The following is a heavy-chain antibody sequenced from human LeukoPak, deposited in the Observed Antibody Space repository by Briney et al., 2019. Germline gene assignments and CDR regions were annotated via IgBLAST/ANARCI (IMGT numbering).Heavy chain of an antibody. CDR3: AKYSYPDYYYYGMDV. Sequence: GGSLRLSCAASGFTFSSYAMGWVRQAPGKGLEWVSAISGSGGSTYYADSVKGRFTISRDNSKNTLYLQMNSLRAEDTAVYYCAKYSYPDYYYYGMDVWGQGTTVTISS. CDR1: GFTFSSYA. J-gene: IGHJ6*02. CDR2: ISGSGGST. D-gene: IGHD5-18*01. V-gene: IGHV3-23*01.